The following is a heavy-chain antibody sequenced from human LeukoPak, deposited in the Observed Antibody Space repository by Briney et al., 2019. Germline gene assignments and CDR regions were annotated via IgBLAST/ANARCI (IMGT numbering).Heavy chain of an antibody. J-gene: IGHJ5*02. V-gene: IGHV1-2*02. CDR2: INPNSGGT. CDR1: GYTFTGYC. CDR3: ARDSGSEPSGNWFDP. Sequence: ASVKVSCKASGYTFTGYCMHWVRQAPGQGLEWMGWINPNSGGTNYAQKFQGRVTMTRDTSISTAYMELSRLRSDDTAVYYCARDSGSEPSGNWFDPWGQGTLVTVSS. D-gene: IGHD5-12*01.